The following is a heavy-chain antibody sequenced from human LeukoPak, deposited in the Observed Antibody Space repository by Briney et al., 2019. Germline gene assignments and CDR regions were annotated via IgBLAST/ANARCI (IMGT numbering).Heavy chain of an antibody. CDR2: IYYTGNT. D-gene: IGHD2-8*01. V-gene: IGHV4-39*01. CDR1: GGSISSSSYY. Sequence: PSETLSLTCTVSGGSISSSSYYWAWIRQPPGKGLEWIGTIYYTGNTFYNPSLKSRVTISVDSSKNQFSLKLSSVTAADTAVYYCARASFNVVFGNWFDHWGQGTLVTVSS. J-gene: IGHJ5*02. CDR3: ARASFNVVFGNWFDH.